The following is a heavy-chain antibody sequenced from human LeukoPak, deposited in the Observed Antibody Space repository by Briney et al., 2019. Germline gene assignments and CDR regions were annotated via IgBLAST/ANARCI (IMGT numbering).Heavy chain of an antibody. J-gene: IGHJ6*04. CDR1: GGSISSSNW. V-gene: IGHV4-4*02. CDR2: IYHSGST. CDR3: ARLSFPQWLRLFIMDV. Sequence: SGTLSLTCAVSGGSISSSNWWGWVRQPPGKGLEWIGEIYHSGSTNYNPSLKSRVTISVDKSKNQFSLKLSSVTAADTAVYYCARLSFPQWLRLFIMDVWGKGTTVTISS. D-gene: IGHD5-12*01.